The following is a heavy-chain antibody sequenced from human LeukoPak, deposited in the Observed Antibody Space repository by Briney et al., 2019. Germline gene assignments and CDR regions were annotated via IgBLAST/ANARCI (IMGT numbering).Heavy chain of an antibody. CDR3: ATHSRPGSGGYENAFEI. V-gene: IGHV4-39*01. D-gene: IGHD5-12*01. J-gene: IGHJ3*02. CDR2: ISYSGST. CDR1: GDSISSSDYY. Sequence: SETLSLTCTVSGDSISSSDYYWGWIRQPPGKGLGWIGTISYSGSTYYNPSLQSRVTISVDTSKNQFSLKLNSVTAADMAVYYCATHSRPGSGGYENAFEIWGQGTMVTVSS.